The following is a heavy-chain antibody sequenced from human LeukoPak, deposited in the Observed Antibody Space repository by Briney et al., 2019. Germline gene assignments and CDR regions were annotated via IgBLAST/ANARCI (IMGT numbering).Heavy chain of an antibody. V-gene: IGHV4-59*01. Sequence: SETLSLTCTVSGASMSSFYWSWIRQSPGKGLEWIGYIYSSGSTNYNPSLKSRVTISVDTSKSQFSLKLSSVTAADTAVYYCARVSAYYYDSSGYQRLARAEYFQHWGQGTLVTVSS. J-gene: IGHJ1*01. D-gene: IGHD3-22*01. CDR2: IYSSGST. CDR1: GASMSSFY. CDR3: ARVSAYYYDSSGYQRLARAEYFQH.